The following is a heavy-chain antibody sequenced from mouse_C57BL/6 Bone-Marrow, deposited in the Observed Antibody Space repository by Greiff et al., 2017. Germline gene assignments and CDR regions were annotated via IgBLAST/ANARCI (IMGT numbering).Heavy chain of an antibody. D-gene: IGHD1-1*01. Sequence: VQLKQSGAELVKPGASVKLSCTASGYNIKDYYIHWVKQRPEQGLEWIGRIDPADGETKYAPKFQDKATITADTSTNTAYLPLSSLSSEDTDVYYSTGSHIFYGSDYWGQGNALTVSS. CDR3: TGSHIFYGSDY. CDR2: IDPADGET. V-gene: IGHV14-2*01. J-gene: IGHJ2*01. CDR1: GYNIKDYY.